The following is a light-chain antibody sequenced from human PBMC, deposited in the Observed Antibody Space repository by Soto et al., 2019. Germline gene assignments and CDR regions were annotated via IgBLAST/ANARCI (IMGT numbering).Light chain of an antibody. V-gene: IGKV3-15*01. CDR2: GAS. J-gene: IGKJ2*01. CDR3: QQYKSWPYT. CDR1: QGVGST. Sequence: EIVMTQSPATLSVSPGASATLSCRASQGVGSTLAWFQQKPGQPPRLLVYGASTRATGVPARFSGSESGTEFTLTISSLHSEDSAVYYGQQYKSWPYTFGQGTKVDIK.